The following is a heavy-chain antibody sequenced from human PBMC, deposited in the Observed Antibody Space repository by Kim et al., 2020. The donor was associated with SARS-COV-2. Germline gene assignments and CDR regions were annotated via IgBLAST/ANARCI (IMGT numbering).Heavy chain of an antibody. Sequence: SVKVSCKASGGTFSSYAISWVRQAPGQGLEWMGGIIPIFGTANYAQKFQGRVTITADESTSTAYMELSSLRSEDTAVYYCARDTAMVTGAGPWYFDLWGRGTLVTVSS. V-gene: IGHV1-69*13. CDR1: GGTFSSYA. D-gene: IGHD5-18*01. J-gene: IGHJ2*01. CDR3: ARDTAMVTGAGPWYFDL. CDR2: IIPIFGTA.